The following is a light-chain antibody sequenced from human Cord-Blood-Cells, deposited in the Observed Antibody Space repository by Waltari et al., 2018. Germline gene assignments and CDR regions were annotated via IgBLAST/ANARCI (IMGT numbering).Light chain of an antibody. Sequence: EIVLTQSPGTLSLSRGERATLSCRASQSVSSSYLAWYQQKPGQAPRLLIYGASSRATGIPDRFSGSGSGTDFTLTISRLEPEDFAVYYCQQYGSSIFTFGPGTKVDIK. V-gene: IGKV3-20*01. CDR2: GAS. CDR1: QSVSSSY. CDR3: QQYGSSIFT. J-gene: IGKJ3*01.